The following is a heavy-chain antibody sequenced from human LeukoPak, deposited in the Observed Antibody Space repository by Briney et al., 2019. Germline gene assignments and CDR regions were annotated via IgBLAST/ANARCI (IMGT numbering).Heavy chain of an antibody. J-gene: IGHJ6*03. D-gene: IGHD6-19*01. CDR3: AKVGSSGWHYYYYYMDV. Sequence: PGGSLRLSCAASGFTFSSYGMSWVRQAPGKGLEWVSAISGSGGSTYYADSVKGRFTISRDNSKNTLYLQMNSLRAEDTAVYYCAKVGSSGWHYYYYYMDVWGKGTTVTISS. V-gene: IGHV3-23*01. CDR2: ISGSGGST. CDR1: GFTFSSYG.